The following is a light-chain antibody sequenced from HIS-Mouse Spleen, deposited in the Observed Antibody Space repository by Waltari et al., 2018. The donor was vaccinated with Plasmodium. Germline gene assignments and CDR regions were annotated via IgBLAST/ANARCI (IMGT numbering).Light chain of an antibody. V-gene: IGLV3-10*01. CDR2: EDS. J-gene: IGLJ3*02. CDR3: YSTDSSGNHRV. CDR1: ALPKKY. Sequence: SYELTPPPSVSVSPGQTARNTCSGNALPKKYAYWYQQKSGQAPVLVIYEDSKRPSGIPEIFSGSSSGTMATLTISGAQVEDEADYYCYSTDSSGNHRVFGGGTKLTVL.